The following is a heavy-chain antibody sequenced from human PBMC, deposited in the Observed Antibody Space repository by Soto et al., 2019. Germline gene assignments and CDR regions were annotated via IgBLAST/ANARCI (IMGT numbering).Heavy chain of an antibody. Sequence: SGPTLVNPTQTLTLTCTFSGFSLSTSGMCVSWIRQPPGKALEWLARIDWDDDKYYSTSLKTRLTITKDTSKNQVVLTMTNMDPVDTATYYCAHFGGFGPDYWGQGTLVTVSS. D-gene: IGHD3-16*01. CDR3: AHFGGFGPDY. J-gene: IGHJ4*02. CDR2: IDWDDDK. CDR1: GFSLSTSGMC. V-gene: IGHV2-70*12.